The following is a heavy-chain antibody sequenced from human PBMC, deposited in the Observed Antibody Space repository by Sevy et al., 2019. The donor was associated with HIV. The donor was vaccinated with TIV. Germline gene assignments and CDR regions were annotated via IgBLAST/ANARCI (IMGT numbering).Heavy chain of an antibody. Sequence: GGSLRLSCAASGFTFSDYYMSWIRQAPGKGLEWVSYISSSGSTINYADSVKGRFTISRDNAKNSLYLQMNSLRAEDTAVYYCARGSYYYDSSGPRGGYWGQGTLVTVSS. J-gene: IGHJ4*02. V-gene: IGHV3-11*04. D-gene: IGHD3-22*01. CDR2: ISSSGSTI. CDR3: ARGSYYYDSSGPRGGY. CDR1: GFTFSDYY.